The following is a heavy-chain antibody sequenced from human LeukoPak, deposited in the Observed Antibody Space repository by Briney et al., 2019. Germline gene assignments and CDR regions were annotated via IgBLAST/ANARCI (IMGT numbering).Heavy chain of an antibody. CDR3: ARVNYDFWMTYYYYYMDV. J-gene: IGHJ6*03. CDR1: GGSISSSSYY. D-gene: IGHD3-3*01. CDR2: IYYSGST. V-gene: IGHV4-39*07. Sequence: SETLSLTCTVSGGSISSSSYYWGWIRQPPGKGLEWIGSIYYSGSTYYNPSLKSRVTISVDTSKNQFSLKLSSVTAADTAVYYCARVNYDFWMTYYYYYMDVWGKGTTVTVSS.